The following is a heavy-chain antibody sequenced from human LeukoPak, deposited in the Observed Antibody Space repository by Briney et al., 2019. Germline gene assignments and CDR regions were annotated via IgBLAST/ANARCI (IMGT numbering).Heavy chain of an antibody. CDR2: IIPIFGIA. CDR3: ARGGYDGLFDY. CDR1: GGTFSSYA. Sequence: SVKVSCKASGGTFSSYAISWVRQAPGQGLEWMGRIIPIFGIANYAQKFQGGVTITADKSTSTAYMELSSLRSEDTAVYYCARGGYDGLFDYWGQGTLVTVSS. J-gene: IGHJ4*02. V-gene: IGHV1-69*04. D-gene: IGHD5-12*01.